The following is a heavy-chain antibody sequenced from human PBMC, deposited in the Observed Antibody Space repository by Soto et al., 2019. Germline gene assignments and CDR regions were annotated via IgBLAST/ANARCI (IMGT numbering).Heavy chain of an antibody. D-gene: IGHD3-3*01. CDR1: GGSMSSYY. CDR2: VYSSGGT. CDR3: ARGQRFSDWFDP. Sequence: XETLSLTCTVSGGSMSSYYWTWMRQPAGKGLEWIGRVYSSGGTHYNPSLKSRVTISLDTSKNQFSLRLLSVTDADTAVYYCARGQRFSDWFDPWGQGTLVTVSS. J-gene: IGHJ5*02. V-gene: IGHV4-4*07.